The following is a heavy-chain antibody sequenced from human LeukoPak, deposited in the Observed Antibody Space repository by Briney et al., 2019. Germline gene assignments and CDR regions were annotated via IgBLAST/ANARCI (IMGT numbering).Heavy chain of an antibody. D-gene: IGHD6-13*01. Sequence: PSETLSLTCTVSGGSISSYYWSWIRQPPGKGLEWIGYIYYSGSTNYNPSLKSRVTISVDTSKNQFSLKLSSVTAADTAVYYCARDDRGQQLVALQHWGQGTLVTVSS. J-gene: IGHJ1*01. CDR3: ARDDRGQQLVALQH. V-gene: IGHV4-59*01. CDR1: GGSISSYY. CDR2: IYYSGST.